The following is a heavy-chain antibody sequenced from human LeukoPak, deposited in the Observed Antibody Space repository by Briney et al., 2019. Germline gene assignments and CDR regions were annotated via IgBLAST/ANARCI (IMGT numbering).Heavy chain of an antibody. V-gene: IGHV4-4*07. Sequence: PSETLSLTCTVSGGSISSYYWSWIRQPAGKGLEWIGRIYTSGSTNYNPSLKSRVTISVDTSKNQFSLKLSSVTAADTAVYYCARRGGGRVGSGSYWYFDYWGQGTLVTVSS. D-gene: IGHD3-10*01. J-gene: IGHJ4*02. CDR3: ARRGGGRVGSGSYWYFDY. CDR2: IYTSGST. CDR1: GGSISSYY.